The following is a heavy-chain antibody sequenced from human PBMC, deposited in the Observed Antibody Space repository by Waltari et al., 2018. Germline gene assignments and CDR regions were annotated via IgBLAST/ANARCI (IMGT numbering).Heavy chain of an antibody. D-gene: IGHD3-10*01. V-gene: IGHV4-34*01. CDR3: ARGWFSSPSRVTMVRGVYNY. J-gene: IGHJ4*02. Sequence: QVHLQQWGAALLKPSETLSLTCAVHGGSFSDYYWTWIRQPPGKGLGWIGEIPHSGSTNYNPSLRTRVTISIDTSKDQFSLNLTSVTAADTAVYYCARGWFSSPSRVTMVRGVYNYWGQGTLVTVSS. CDR2: IPHSGST. CDR1: GGSFSDYY.